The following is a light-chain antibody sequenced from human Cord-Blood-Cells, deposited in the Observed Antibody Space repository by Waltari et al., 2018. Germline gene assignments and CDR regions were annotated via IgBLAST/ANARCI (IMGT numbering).Light chain of an antibody. V-gene: IGLV2-23*01. CDR1: SSEVGSYNL. Sequence: QSALTQPASVSGSPGQSITISCTGTSSEVGSYNLVSWYQQPPGKAPKLMIYEGSKRPSGVSNRFSGSKSGNTASLTISGLQAEDEADYYCCSYAGSSTWVFGGGTKLTVL. J-gene: IGLJ3*02. CDR2: EGS. CDR3: CSYAGSSTWV.